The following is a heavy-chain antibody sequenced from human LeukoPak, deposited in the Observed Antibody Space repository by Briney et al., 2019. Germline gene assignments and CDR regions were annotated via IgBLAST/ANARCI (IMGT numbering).Heavy chain of an antibody. V-gene: IGHV4-4*07. CDR3: AREQYYYDSSSDALDI. CDR2: IYTSGST. Sequence: SETLSLTCTVSGGSISSYYWSWIRQPAGKGLEWIGRIYTSGSTNYNPSLKSRVTMSVDTSKNQFSLKLSSVTAADTAVYYCAREQYYYDSSSDALDIWGQGTMVTVSS. CDR1: GGSISSYY. D-gene: IGHD3-22*01. J-gene: IGHJ3*02.